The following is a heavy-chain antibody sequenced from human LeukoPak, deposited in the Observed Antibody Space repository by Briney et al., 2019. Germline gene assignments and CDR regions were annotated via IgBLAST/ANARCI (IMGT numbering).Heavy chain of an antibody. J-gene: IGHJ6*03. CDR1: GYTFTSYG. D-gene: IGHD2-8*01. CDR3: ARVRLHVDNGVWLTYYMDV. CDR2: ISAYNGNT. Sequence: ASVKVSCKASGYTFTSYGISWVLQAPGQGLEWMGWISAYNGNTNYAQKLQGRVTITTDESTSTAYMELSSLRSEDTAVYYCARVRLHVDNGVWLTYYMDVWGKGTTVTVSS. V-gene: IGHV1-18*01.